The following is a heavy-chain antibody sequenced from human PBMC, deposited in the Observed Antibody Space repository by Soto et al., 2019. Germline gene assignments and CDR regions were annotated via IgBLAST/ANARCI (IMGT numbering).Heavy chain of an antibody. Sequence: GGSLRLSCAASGFTFSSYGMHWVRQAPGKGLEWVAVISYDGSNKYYADSVKGRFTISRDNSKNTLYLQMNSLRAEDTAVYYCPQDPGRGHPRLVRGRYFDYWGQGTLVIVSS. CDR3: PQDPGRGHPRLVRGRYFDY. V-gene: IGHV3-30*18. CDR2: ISYDGSNK. CDR1: GFTFSSYG. J-gene: IGHJ4*02. D-gene: IGHD2-21*01.